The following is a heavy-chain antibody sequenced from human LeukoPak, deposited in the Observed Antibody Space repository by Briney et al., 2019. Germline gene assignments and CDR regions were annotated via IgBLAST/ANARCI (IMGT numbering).Heavy chain of an antibody. V-gene: IGHV5-51*01. CDR3: ARRYCSSTSCYVGNWFDP. CDR1: GYSFTNYW. CDR2: IYPGDSDT. D-gene: IGHD2-2*01. Sequence: GESLKISCKGSGYSFTNYWIGWVRQMPGKGLEWMGIIYPGDSDTRYSPSFQGQVTISADKSISTAYLQWSSLKASDTAMYYCARRYCSSTSCYVGNWFDPWGQGTLVTVSS. J-gene: IGHJ5*02.